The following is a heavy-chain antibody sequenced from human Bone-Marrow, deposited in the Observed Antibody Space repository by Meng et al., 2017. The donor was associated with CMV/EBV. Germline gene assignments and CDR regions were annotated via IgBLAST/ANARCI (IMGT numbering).Heavy chain of an antibody. J-gene: IGHJ4*02. V-gene: IGHV3-53*05. CDR2: IYSGGIT. D-gene: IGHD3-3*01. CDR1: GFTVSSNY. CDR3: AKVRSIFGVVPRYYFAY. Sequence: GESLKISCAASGFTVSSNYMNWVRQAPGKGLEWVSVIYSGGITYYADSVKGRFTISRDNSKNTLYLQMNTLTTEDTAVYYCAKVRSIFGVVPRYYFAYWGQGTLVTVSS.